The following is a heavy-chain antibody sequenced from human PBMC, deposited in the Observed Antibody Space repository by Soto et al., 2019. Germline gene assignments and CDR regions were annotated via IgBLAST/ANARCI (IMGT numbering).Heavy chain of an antibody. V-gene: IGHV4-59*08. CDR2: VYYTGDT. CDR3: VRQGIDYLHGLVDV. CDR1: SGPDRSHN. Sequence: SETLSLTCTVSSGPDRSHNWVWIRQPPGRGLEWIGYVYYTGDTAYNPSLRGRVTISADTSTNDISLTLNSVTAADTAVYYCVRQGIDYLHGLVDVWGQGTTVTVSS. J-gene: IGHJ6*02. D-gene: IGHD4-17*01.